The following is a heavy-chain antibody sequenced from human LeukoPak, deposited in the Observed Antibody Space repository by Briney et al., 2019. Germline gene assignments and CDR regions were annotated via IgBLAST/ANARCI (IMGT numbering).Heavy chain of an antibody. CDR2: ISGSGVST. V-gene: IGHV3-23*01. J-gene: IGHJ4*02. Sequence: GGSLRPACAASGFRFSSYAMSWVRQAPGKGLEWVSAISGSGVSTYYADSVKGRFTISRDNSKNTLYLQMSSLRAEDTAVYYCAKDERNWNYNLASQTYDWGQGTLVTVSS. CDR3: AKDERNWNYNLASQTYD. CDR1: GFRFSSYA. D-gene: IGHD1-7*01.